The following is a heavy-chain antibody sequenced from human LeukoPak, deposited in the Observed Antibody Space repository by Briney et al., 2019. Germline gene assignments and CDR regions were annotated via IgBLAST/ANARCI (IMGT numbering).Heavy chain of an antibody. Sequence: GGSLRLSCAASGFTFDDYAMHWVRHAPGKGLEWVSLISGDGGSTYYADSVKGRFTISRDNSKNSQYLQMNSLRTEDTALYYCAKEGRPGSYYNVVRYFDYWGQGTLVTVSS. V-gene: IGHV3-43*02. CDR1: GFTFDDYA. CDR3: AKEGRPGSYYNVVRYFDY. J-gene: IGHJ4*02. CDR2: ISGDGGST. D-gene: IGHD3-10*01.